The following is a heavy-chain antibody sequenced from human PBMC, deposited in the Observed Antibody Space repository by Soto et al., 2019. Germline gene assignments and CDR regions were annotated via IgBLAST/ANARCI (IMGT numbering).Heavy chain of an antibody. D-gene: IGHD3-16*02. CDR1: GGTFSSYA. J-gene: IGHJ4*02. CDR2: IIPIFGTA. V-gene: IGHV1-69*01. Sequence: QVQLVQSGAEVKQPGSSVKVSCKASGGTFSSYAISWVRQAPGQGLEWMGGIIPIFGTANYAQKFQGRVTITADESTSTAYMELSSLRSEDTAVYYCARGAYDYVWGSYRSLFDYWGQGTLVTVSS. CDR3: ARGAYDYVWGSYRSLFDY.